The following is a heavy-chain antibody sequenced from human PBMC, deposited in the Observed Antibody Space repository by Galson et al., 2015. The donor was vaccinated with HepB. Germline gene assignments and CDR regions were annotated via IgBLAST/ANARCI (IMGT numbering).Heavy chain of an antibody. V-gene: IGHV3-7*03. Sequence: SLRLSCAASGFTFGSYWMSWVRQAPGKGLEWVANIKQDGRENYYVDSVKGRFTISRDNAKNSLYLQMNSLRAADTAVYYCARVRGGYDFDYRGQGTLVTVSS. CDR2: IKQDGREN. D-gene: IGHD5-12*01. CDR1: GFTFGSYW. J-gene: IGHJ4*02. CDR3: ARVRGGYDFDY.